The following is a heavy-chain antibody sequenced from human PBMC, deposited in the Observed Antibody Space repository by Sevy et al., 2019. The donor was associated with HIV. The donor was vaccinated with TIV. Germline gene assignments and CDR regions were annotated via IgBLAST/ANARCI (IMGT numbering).Heavy chain of an antibody. CDR3: ARDDHWAFDY. V-gene: IGHV3-48*01. J-gene: IGHJ4*02. CDR1: GCSFSSYS. CDR2: ISSSSGTI. D-gene: IGHD7-27*01. Sequence: GGSLRLSCVTSGCSFSSYSMNWVRQAPGKGLEWVSYISSSSGTIRYADPVKGRFTISRDKAKNSLFLQMNSLRAEDTAVYYCARDDHWAFDYWGQGALVTVSS.